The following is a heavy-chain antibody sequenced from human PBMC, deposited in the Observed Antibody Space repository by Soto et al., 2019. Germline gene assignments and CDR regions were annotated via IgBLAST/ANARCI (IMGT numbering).Heavy chain of an antibody. J-gene: IGHJ5*02. D-gene: IGHD2-21*01. V-gene: IGHV4-31*03. Sequence: SETLSLTCSVSGAALNSGNYYWSWIRQVPGKGLEWIGHIYVTGAVDYNPSLRDRITISQDTSERQFSLNLRLVTAADTAVYYCARLRIATNNYPWFDPWGQGNLVTVS. CDR2: IYVTGAV. CDR1: GAALNSGNYY. CDR3: ARLRIATNNYPWFDP.